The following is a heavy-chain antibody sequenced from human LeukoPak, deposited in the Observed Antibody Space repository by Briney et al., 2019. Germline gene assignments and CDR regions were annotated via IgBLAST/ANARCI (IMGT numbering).Heavy chain of an antibody. Sequence: GGSLRLSCAASGFTFSSYWMSWVRQAPGKGLEWVANIKQDGSEKYYVDSVKGRFTISRDNAKNSLYLQMNSLRAEDTAVYYCARVGSRDGHNRGQYYYYGMDVWGQGTTVTVSS. D-gene: IGHD5-24*01. CDR3: ARVGSRDGHNRGQYYYYGMDV. V-gene: IGHV3-7*01. CDR1: GFTFSSYW. CDR2: IKQDGSEK. J-gene: IGHJ6*02.